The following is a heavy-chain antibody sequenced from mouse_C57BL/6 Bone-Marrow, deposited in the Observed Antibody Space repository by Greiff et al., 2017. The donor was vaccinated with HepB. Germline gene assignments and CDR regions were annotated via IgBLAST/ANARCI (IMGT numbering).Heavy chain of an antibody. CDR3: TRYHLHYYGSSYWYFDV. CDR2: IDPETGGT. D-gene: IGHD1-1*01. CDR1: GYTFTDYE. Sequence: QVQLQQSGAELVRPGASVTLSCKASGYTFTDYEMHWVKQTPVHGLEWIGAIDPETGGTAYNQKFKGKTILTADKSSSTAYMELLSLTSEDSAVYYCTRYHLHYYGSSYWYFDVWGTGTTVTVSS. V-gene: IGHV1-15*01. J-gene: IGHJ1*03.